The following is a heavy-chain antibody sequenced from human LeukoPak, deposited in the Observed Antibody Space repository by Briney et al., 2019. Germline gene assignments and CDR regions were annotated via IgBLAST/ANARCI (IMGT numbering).Heavy chain of an antibody. CDR2: IYTSGST. V-gene: IGHV4-4*07. Sequence: PSETLSLTCTVSGGSISSYYWSWIRQPAGKGLEWIGRIYTSGSTNYNPSLKSRVTMSVDTSKNQFSLKLSSVTAADTAVYYCARLGYYDSSGRIEPRPFDYWGQGTLVTVSS. D-gene: IGHD3-22*01. CDR1: GGSISSYY. J-gene: IGHJ4*02. CDR3: ARLGYYDSSGRIEPRPFDY.